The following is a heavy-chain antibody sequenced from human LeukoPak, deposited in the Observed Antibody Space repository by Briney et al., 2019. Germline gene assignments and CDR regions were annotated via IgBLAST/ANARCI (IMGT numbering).Heavy chain of an antibody. J-gene: IGHJ4*02. CDR1: GYSFPNYG. V-gene: IGHV7-4-1*02. CDR2: INTNTGNP. Sequence: ASVKVSCKASGYSFPNYGINWVRQAPGQGLEWMGWINTNTGNPTYAQGFTGHFVFSLDTSVSTAYLQINSLKAEDTAVYYCARGGPRGFDYWGQGTLVTVSS. CDR3: ARGGPRGFDY.